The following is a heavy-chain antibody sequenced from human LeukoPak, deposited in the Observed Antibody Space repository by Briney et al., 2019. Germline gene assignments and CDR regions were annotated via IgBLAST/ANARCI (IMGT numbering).Heavy chain of an antibody. Sequence: GGSLRLSCAASGFTFDDYAMHWLRQAPGKGLEWVALISGDGGSTYYADSVKGRFTISRDNSKDSLYLQMNSLRTEDTALYSCAKDPLGRYPLWGQGTLVTVSS. CDR3: AKDPLGRYPL. V-gene: IGHV3-43*02. J-gene: IGHJ4*02. CDR1: GFTFDDYA. D-gene: IGHD2-2*02. CDR2: ISGDGGST.